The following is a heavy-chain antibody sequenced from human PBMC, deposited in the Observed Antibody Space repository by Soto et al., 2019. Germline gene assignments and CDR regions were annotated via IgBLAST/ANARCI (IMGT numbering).Heavy chain of an antibody. V-gene: IGHV3-11*01. J-gene: IGHJ4*02. Sequence: QAQLVESGGGLVQPGGSLRLSCVVSGLGFSDPYMRWIRQAPGTGLEWVSSISSSGSTIYYSDSVKGRFIISRDNAKKSWFLQMNSLRADDTAFYYCARGGASVTTPFDYWGLGTLVTVSS. D-gene: IGHD4-17*01. CDR2: ISSSGSTI. CDR3: ARGGASVTTPFDY. CDR1: GLGFSDPY.